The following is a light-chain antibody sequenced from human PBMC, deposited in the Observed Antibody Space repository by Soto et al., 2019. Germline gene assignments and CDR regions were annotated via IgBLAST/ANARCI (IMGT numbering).Light chain of an antibody. V-gene: IGLV2-14*01. Sequence: QSALTQPASVSGSPGQSITISCTGTSSDVGGYNYVSWYQQHPGKAPKLMIYEVSNRPSGVSNRFYGSKSGNTASLTISGLQVEDEADYYCSSDPRSRTPLYAFGTGTKGTVL. CDR1: SSDVGGYNY. CDR3: SSDPRSRTPLYA. J-gene: IGLJ1*01. CDR2: EVS.